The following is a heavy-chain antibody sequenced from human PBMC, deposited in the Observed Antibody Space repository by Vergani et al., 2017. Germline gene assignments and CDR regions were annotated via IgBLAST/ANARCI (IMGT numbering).Heavy chain of an antibody. D-gene: IGHD3-10*01. V-gene: IGHV4-34*01. Sequence: QVQLQQWGAGLLKPSETLSLTCAVYGGSFSGYYWSWIRQPPGXGLEWIGEINHSGSTNYNPSLKSRVTISVDTSKNQFSLKLSSVTAADTAVYYCARARPAYGSGSYYNAPRYFDYWGQGTLVTVSS. CDR3: ARARPAYGSGSYYNAPRYFDY. J-gene: IGHJ4*02. CDR1: GGSFSGYY. CDR2: INHSGST.